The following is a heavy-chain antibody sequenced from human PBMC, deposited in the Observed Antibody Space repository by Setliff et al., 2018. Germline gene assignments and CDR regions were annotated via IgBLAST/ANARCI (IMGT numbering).Heavy chain of an antibody. Sequence: SETLSLTCTVSGGTISSSRYYWGWIRQPPGKGLEWIGSINYSGSTYYNPSLKSRVTISVETSKNQFSLKLSSVTAADTAVYYCARAAGYSSSWYHYYYGMDVWGQGTTVTVS. CDR2: INYSGST. J-gene: IGHJ6*02. CDR3: ARAAGYSSSWYHYYYGMDV. V-gene: IGHV4-39*01. CDR1: GGTISSSRYY. D-gene: IGHD6-13*01.